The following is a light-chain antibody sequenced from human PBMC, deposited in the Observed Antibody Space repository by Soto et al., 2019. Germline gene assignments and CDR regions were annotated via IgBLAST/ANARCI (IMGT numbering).Light chain of an antibody. V-gene: IGKV1-9*01. J-gene: IGKJ3*01. CDR1: QVISSF. Sequence: IQLTQSPSSLAAAVGDGVTSACRASQVISSFLAWYQQKPGKAPKLLIHAASTLQSGVPSRFSGSGSGTDFTLTISSLQTEDFATYYCQQLYSYPRTFGPGTQVDIK. CDR2: AAS. CDR3: QQLYSYPRT.